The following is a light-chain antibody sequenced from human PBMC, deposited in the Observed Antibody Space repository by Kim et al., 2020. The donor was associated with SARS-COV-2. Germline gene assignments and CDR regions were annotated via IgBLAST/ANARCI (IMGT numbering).Light chain of an antibody. CDR3: NFRDSSVNHWV. CDR2: GKN. J-gene: IGLJ3*02. V-gene: IGLV3-19*01. CDR1: SLRSYY. Sequence: SSELTQDPAVSVALGQTVRITCQGDSLRSYYASWYQQKPGQAPVLVIYGKNNRPSAIPDRFSGSSSGHTASLTITGAQADDEADYYCNFRDSSVNHWVFG.